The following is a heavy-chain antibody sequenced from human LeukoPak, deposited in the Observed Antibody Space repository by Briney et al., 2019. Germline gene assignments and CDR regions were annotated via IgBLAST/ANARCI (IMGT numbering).Heavy chain of an antibody. J-gene: IGHJ3*02. CDR3: ARAYYYDSSGYYQLTAFDI. D-gene: IGHD3-22*01. CDR1: GFTFSSYA. CDR2: ISGSGGST. V-gene: IGHV3-23*01. Sequence: GGSLRLSCAASGFTFSSYAMSWVRQAPGKGLEWVSAISGSGGSTYYADSVKGRFTISRDNSKNTLYLQMNSLRAEDTGVYYCARAYYYDSSGYYQLTAFDIWGQGTMVTVSS.